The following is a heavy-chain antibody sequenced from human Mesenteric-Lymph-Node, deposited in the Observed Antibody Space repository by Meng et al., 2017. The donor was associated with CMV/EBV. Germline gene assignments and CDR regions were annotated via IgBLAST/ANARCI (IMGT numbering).Heavy chain of an antibody. CDR2: VNTSGGVT. Sequence: SWRASGYAFSNYSIKWVLQAPGEGLEWVGIVNTSGGVTTYEQEFQGRVTMTRDSSTSTVYMELNSLRSEDTAMYYCARNASGLPFDFWGQGSLVTVSS. CDR3: ARNASGLPFDF. D-gene: IGHD2-21*01. J-gene: IGHJ4*02. CDR1: GYAFSNYS. V-gene: IGHV1-46*01.